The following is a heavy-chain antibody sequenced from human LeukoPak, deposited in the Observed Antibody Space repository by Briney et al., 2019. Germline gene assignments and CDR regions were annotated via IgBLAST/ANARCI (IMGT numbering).Heavy chain of an antibody. CDR3: ARGPDSSGSLDY. Sequence: GESLKISCKGSGYSFTNNWIGWVRQMPGKGLEWMGFIYPGDSDTRYSPSFQGQITISADKSISTAYLQWSSLKASDTAMYYCARGPDSSGSLDYWGQGTLVTVSS. CDR1: GYSFTNNW. D-gene: IGHD3-22*01. V-gene: IGHV5-51*01. CDR2: IYPGDSDT. J-gene: IGHJ4*02.